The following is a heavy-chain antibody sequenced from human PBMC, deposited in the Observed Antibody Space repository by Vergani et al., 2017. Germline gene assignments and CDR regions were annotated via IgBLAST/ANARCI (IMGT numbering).Heavy chain of an antibody. CDR1: GYTFTSYG. CDR3: ARDGEGGEIAATYGMDV. CDR2: ISAYNGNT. Sequence: QVQLVQSGAEVKKPGASVKVSCKASGYTFTSYGISWVRQAPGQGLEWMGWISAYNGNTNYAQKLQGRVTMTTDTSTSTAYMEPRSLRSDDTAVYYCARDGEGGEIAATYGMDVWGQGTTVTVSS. V-gene: IGHV1-18*01. D-gene: IGHD6-13*01. J-gene: IGHJ6*02.